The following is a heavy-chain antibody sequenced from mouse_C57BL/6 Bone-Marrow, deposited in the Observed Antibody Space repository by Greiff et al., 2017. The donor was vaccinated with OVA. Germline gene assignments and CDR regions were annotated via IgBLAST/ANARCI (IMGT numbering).Heavy chain of an antibody. V-gene: IGHV1-4*01. J-gene: IGHJ2*01. Sequence: VQLQQSGAELARPGASVKMSCKASGYTFTSYTIHWVKQRPGQGLEWIGYIDPTNDYTNYNQKFKGKATLTADKSSSTAYMQLSSLTSEDSAVYYCTRGDYFDYWGQGATLTVSS. CDR3: TRGDYFDY. CDR2: IDPTNDYT. CDR1: GYTFTSYT.